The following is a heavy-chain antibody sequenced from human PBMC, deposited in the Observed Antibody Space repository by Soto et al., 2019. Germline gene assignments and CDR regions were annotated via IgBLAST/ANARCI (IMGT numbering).Heavy chain of an antibody. CDR3: TKEIASDWGYMDF. J-gene: IGHJ6*03. Sequence: GESLKISCKGSGYSFTSYWIGWVRQMPGKGLEWMGIIYPGDSDTRYSPSFQGQVTISADKSISTAYLQWSSLSAEDTAVYYCTKEIASDWGYMDFWGQGTTVTVSS. V-gene: IGHV5-51*01. CDR2: IYPGDSDT. D-gene: IGHD7-27*01. CDR1: GYSFTSYW.